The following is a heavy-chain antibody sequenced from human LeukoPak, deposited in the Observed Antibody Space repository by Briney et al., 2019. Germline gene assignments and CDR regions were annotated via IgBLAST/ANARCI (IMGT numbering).Heavy chain of an antibody. CDR3: VRDNGAYDFDS. V-gene: IGHV4-39*01. J-gene: IGHJ4*02. CDR2: IYYSGNT. D-gene: IGHD4-17*01. CDR1: GGSISSGSYY. Sequence: PSETLSLNCTVSGGSISSGSYYWAWIRQPPGKGLEWIGSIYYSGNTYYNPSLKSRVTIFVDTSKNQFSLKLSSVTAADTAVHYCVRDNGAYDFDSWGQGTLVTVSS.